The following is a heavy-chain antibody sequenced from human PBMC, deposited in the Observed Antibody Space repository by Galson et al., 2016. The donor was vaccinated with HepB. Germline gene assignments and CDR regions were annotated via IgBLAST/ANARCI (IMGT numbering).Heavy chain of an antibody. D-gene: IGHD3-16*01. CDR3: AKCLWDVTCPFDPFDY. CDR2: VSRGGGNT. V-gene: IGHV3-23*01. J-gene: IGHJ4*02. Sequence: SLRLSCAASGFTFSSYAMSWVRQAPGKGLEWVSHVSRGGGNTRYADSVKGRVTISRDDSKNTLYLQMSSLRAEDTAVYYCAKCLWDVTCPFDPFDYWGQGALVTVAS. CDR1: GFTFSSYA.